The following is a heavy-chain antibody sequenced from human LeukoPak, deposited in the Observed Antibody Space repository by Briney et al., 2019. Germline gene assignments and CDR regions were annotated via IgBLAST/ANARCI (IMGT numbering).Heavy chain of an antibody. Sequence: PGGSLRLSCAASAFTFSSYTMNWVRQAPGKGLEWVSAIPSSRTYTYYAESVRGRFSVYRDNAKNAVYLQMNSLRAEDTAVYYCARDPTPRYCSGGSCYTHYGMDVWGQGTTVTVSS. CDR2: IPSSRTYT. J-gene: IGHJ6*02. CDR3: ARDPTPRYCSGGSCYTHYGMDV. CDR1: AFTFSSYT. V-gene: IGHV3-21*06. D-gene: IGHD2-15*01.